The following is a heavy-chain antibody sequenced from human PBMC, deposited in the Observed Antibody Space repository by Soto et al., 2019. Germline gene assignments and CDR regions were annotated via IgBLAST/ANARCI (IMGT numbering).Heavy chain of an antibody. D-gene: IGHD1-26*01. CDR3: AKRRGPGGHFDY. CDR2: VSIGGST. V-gene: IGHV3-23*01. J-gene: IGHJ4*02. CDR1: GFTFSSDA. Sequence: DVQLLESGGGLVQPEGSLRLSCAASGFTFSSDAMGWVRQGPGKGLEWVAVVSIGGSTHYADSVRGRFTISRDNSKNTLFLQMNSLTAEDTAVYFSAKRRGPGGHFDYWGQGALVTVSS.